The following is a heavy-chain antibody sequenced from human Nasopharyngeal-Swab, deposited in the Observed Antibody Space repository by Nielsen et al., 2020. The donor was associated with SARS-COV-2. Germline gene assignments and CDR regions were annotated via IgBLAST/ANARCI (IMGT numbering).Heavy chain of an antibody. Sequence: GGSLRLSCAASGFTFSSYWMSWVRQAPGKGLEWVSYISSSGSTIYYADSVKGRFTISRDNAKNSLYLQMNSLRAEDTAVYYCARDQKSPLGGTNWFDPWGQGTLVTVSS. CDR2: ISSSGSTI. D-gene: IGHD2-15*01. CDR1: GFTFSSYW. V-gene: IGHV3-48*04. J-gene: IGHJ5*02. CDR3: ARDQKSPLGGTNWFDP.